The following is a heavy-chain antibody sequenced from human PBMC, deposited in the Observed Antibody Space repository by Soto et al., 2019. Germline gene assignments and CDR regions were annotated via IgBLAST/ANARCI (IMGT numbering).Heavy chain of an antibody. CDR3: AGTTVTTVGYFDY. CDR1: GSTFSGYA. J-gene: IGHJ4*02. Sequence: QVHLVESGGGVVQPGTSLRLSCAVSGSTFSGYAMHGVRQAPGKGLEWVSVISYDGSDTFYADSVKGRFTISRDNSENTLYLQMNTLRPEDTAIYYCAGTTVTTVGYFDYWGQGTLVTVSS. D-gene: IGHD4-17*01. CDR2: ISYDGSDT. V-gene: IGHV3-30*03.